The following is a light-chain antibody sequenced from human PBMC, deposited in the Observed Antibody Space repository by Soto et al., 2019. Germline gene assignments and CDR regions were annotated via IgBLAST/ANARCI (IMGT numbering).Light chain of an antibody. CDR2: DAS. CDR3: QQYGSSPRT. Sequence: EIVLTQSPATLSLSPGERATLSCRASQTVSSYLLWYQQKPGQAPRLLIYDASNRATGVPARFTGSGSETDFTLTISSLEPEDFAVYYCQQYGSSPRTFGQGTKVEIK. CDR1: QTVSSY. J-gene: IGKJ1*01. V-gene: IGKV3-11*01.